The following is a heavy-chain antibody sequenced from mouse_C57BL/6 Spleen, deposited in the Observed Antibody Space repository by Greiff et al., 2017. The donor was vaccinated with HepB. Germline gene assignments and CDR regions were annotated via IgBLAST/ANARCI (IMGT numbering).Heavy chain of an antibody. J-gene: IGHJ1*03. Sequence: QVHVKQSGAELVKPGASVKMSCKASGYTFTSYWITWVKQRPGQGLEWIGDIYPGSGSTNYNEKFKSKATLTVDTSSSTAYMQLSSLTSEDSAVYYCARKDYSNYDWYFDVWGTGTTVTVSS. V-gene: IGHV1-55*01. D-gene: IGHD2-5*01. CDR3: ARKDYSNYDWYFDV. CDR1: GYTFTSYW. CDR2: IYPGSGST.